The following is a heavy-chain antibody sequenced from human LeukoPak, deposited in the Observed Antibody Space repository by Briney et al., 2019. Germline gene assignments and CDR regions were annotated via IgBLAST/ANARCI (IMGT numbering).Heavy chain of an antibody. Sequence: PSETLSLTCTVSGGSVSSGSYYWSWIRQPPGKGLEWIGYIYYSGSTNYNPSLKSRVTISVDTSKNQFSLKLSSVTAADTAVCYCARGGGSYYWGAFDIWGQGTMVTVSS. V-gene: IGHV4-61*01. CDR2: IYYSGST. CDR1: GGSVSSGSYY. J-gene: IGHJ3*02. D-gene: IGHD1-26*01. CDR3: ARGGGSYYWGAFDI.